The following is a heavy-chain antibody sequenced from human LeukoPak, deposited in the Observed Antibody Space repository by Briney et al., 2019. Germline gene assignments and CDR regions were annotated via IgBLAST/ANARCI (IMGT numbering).Heavy chain of an antibody. J-gene: IGHJ5*02. CDR2: INHSGST. D-gene: IGHD3-10*01. V-gene: IGHV4-34*01. Sequence: SETLSLTCAVYGGSFSGYYWSWIRQPPGKGLEWIGEINHSGSTNYNPSLKSRVTISVDTSKNQFSLKLSSVTAADTAVYYCARYYGRPTWFDPWGQGTLVTVSS. CDR3: ARYYGRPTWFDP. CDR1: GGSFSGYY.